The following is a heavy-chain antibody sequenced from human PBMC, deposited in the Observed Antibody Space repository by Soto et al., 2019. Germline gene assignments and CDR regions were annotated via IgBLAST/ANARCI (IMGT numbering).Heavy chain of an antibody. J-gene: IGHJ4*02. Sequence: GESLKISCKGSGYSFTSYWIGWVRQMPRKGLEWMGIIYPGDSDTRYSPSFQGQVTISADKSISTAYLQWSSLKASDTAMYYCASGYCSGGSCYYFDYWGQGTLVTVSS. CDR3: ASGYCSGGSCYYFDY. CDR2: IYPGDSDT. CDR1: GYSFTSYW. D-gene: IGHD2-15*01. V-gene: IGHV5-51*01.